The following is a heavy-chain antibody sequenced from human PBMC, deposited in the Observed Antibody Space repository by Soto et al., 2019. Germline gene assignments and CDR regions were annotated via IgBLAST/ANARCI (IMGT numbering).Heavy chain of an antibody. Sequence: PGGSLRLSSTAAGFNFSSYGRHWIRQAPGKGLVWVSRINSDGSSTSYADSVKGRFTISRDNAKNTLYLQMNSLRAEDTAVYYCARRTSGGDELDYWGQGTLVTVSS. CDR2: INSDGSST. V-gene: IGHV3-74*01. D-gene: IGHD2-21*02. CDR3: ARRTSGGDELDY. CDR1: GFNFSSYG. J-gene: IGHJ4*02.